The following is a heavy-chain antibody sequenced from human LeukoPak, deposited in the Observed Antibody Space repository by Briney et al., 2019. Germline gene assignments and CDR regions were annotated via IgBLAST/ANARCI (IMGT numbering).Heavy chain of an antibody. J-gene: IGHJ4*01. CDR2: ISSSSSYI. Sequence: GGSLRLSCAASGFTFSSYSMNWVRQAPGKGLEWVSSISSSSSYIYYADSVKGRFTISRDNAKNSLYLQMNSLRAEDTAVYYFASSGNDSSVYYYGWGQEPRSPPPQ. CDR1: GFTFSSYS. D-gene: IGHD3-22*01. V-gene: IGHV3-21*01. CDR3: ASSGNDSSVYYYG.